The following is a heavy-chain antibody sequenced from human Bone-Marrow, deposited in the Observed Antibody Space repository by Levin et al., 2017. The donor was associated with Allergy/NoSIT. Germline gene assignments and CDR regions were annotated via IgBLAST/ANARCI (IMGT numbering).Heavy chain of an antibody. V-gene: IGHV3-21*01. CDR2: ISSSSSYI. CDR3: ARDVVQGVIIAFDY. J-gene: IGHJ4*02. Sequence: GGSLRLSCAASGFTFSSYSMNWVRQAPGKGLEWVSSISSSSSYIYYADSVKGRFTISRDNAKNSLYLQMNSLRAEDTAVYYCARDVVQGVIIAFDYWGQGTLVTVSS. D-gene: IGHD3-10*01. CDR1: GFTFSSYS.